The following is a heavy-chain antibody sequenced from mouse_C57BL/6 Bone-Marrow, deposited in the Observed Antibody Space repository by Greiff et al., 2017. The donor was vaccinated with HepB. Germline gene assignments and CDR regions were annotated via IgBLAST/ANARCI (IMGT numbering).Heavy chain of an antibody. CDR2: ISSGGSYT. V-gene: IGHV5-6*01. J-gene: IGHJ4*01. D-gene: IGHD1-1*01. Sequence: EVKLMESGGDLVKPGGSLKLSCAASGFTFSSYGMSWVRQTPDKRLEWVATISSGGSYTYYPDSVKGRFTISRDNAKNTLYLQMSSLKSEDTAMYYCARHYYGSSNAMDYWGQGTSVTVSS. CDR1: GFTFSSYG. CDR3: ARHYYGSSNAMDY.